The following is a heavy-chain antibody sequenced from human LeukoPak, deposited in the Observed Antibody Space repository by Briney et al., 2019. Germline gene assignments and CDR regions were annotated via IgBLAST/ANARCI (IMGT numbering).Heavy chain of an antibody. Sequence: GGSLRLSCAASGFTFSSYGMHWVRQAPGKGLEWVAVIWYDGSNKYYADSVKGRFTISRDNSKNTLYLQMNSLRAEDTAVYHCARDPDDYIWGSYRYTEVYFDYWGQGTLVTVSS. J-gene: IGHJ4*02. V-gene: IGHV3-33*01. CDR3: ARDPDDYIWGSYRYTEVYFDY. CDR1: GFTFSSYG. D-gene: IGHD3-16*02. CDR2: IWYDGSNK.